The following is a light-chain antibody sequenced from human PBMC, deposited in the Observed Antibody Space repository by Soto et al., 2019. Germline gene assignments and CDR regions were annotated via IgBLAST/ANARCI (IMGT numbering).Light chain of an antibody. CDR2: GAS. CDR3: HHYDAAIWT. J-gene: IGKJ1*01. V-gene: IGKV3-20*01. Sequence: EIVLTQSPGTLSLSPGERVTLSCRASQSVRSNLNWYQQKPGQSPRLLIFGASTRATGIPDRFSGSGTGTDFTLTISRLEAEDFAVYYCHHYDAAIWTFDQGTKVEIK. CDR1: QSVRSN.